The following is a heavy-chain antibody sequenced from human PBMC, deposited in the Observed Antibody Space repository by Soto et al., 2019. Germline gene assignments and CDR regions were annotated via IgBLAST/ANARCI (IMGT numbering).Heavy chain of an antibody. CDR1: GFTFSSYA. D-gene: IGHD2-15*01. Sequence: GGSLRLSCAASGFTFSSYAMSWVRQAPGKGLEWVSAISGSGGSTYYADSVKGRFTISRDNSKNTLYLQMNSLRAEDTAVYYCAKANNASKDCSGGSCYSGYNWFDPWGQGTLVTVSS. J-gene: IGHJ5*02. V-gene: IGHV3-23*01. CDR3: AKANNASKDCSGGSCYSGYNWFDP. CDR2: ISGSGGST.